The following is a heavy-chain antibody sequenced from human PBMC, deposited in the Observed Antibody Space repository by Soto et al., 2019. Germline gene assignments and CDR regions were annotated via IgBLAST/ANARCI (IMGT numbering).Heavy chain of an antibody. CDR2: ISEDGRNE. CDR3: AKDRLVFCAGDCYPPSYFDY. V-gene: IGHV3-30*18. Sequence: QVHLVESGGGVVQPGRSLRLACAASGFTFSSYGMHWVRQAPGKGLEWVAVISEDGRNEYYADSVKGRFTISRDNSKNSVYPQMNSLRAEDTAVYYCAKDRLVFCAGDCYPPSYFDYWGQGTLVTVSS. CDR1: GFTFSSYG. D-gene: IGHD2-21*02. J-gene: IGHJ4*02.